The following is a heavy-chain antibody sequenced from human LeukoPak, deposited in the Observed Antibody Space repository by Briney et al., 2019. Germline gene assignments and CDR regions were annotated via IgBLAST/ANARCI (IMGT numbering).Heavy chain of an antibody. CDR2: ISAYNGNT. D-gene: IGHD5-18*01. J-gene: IGHJ4*02. CDR3: AKDQGRGYTYGLYYFDY. Sequence: VASVKVSCKASGYTFTSYGISWVRQAPGQGLEWMGWISAYNGNTNYAQKFQGRVTMTRDTSSSTAYMELSRLRSDDTAMYYCAKDQGRGYTYGLYYFDYWGQGTLVTVSS. V-gene: IGHV1-18*01. CDR1: GYTFTSYG.